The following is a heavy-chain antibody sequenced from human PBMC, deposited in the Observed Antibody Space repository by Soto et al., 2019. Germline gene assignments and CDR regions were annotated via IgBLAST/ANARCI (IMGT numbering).Heavy chain of an antibody. D-gene: IGHD3-3*01. Sequence: HVQLVQSGAEVKKPGSSVKVSCKASGGTFSSYSISWVRQAPGQGLQWTGRIIPILGIENYAQKFQGRVTITADNSQSRAYMGLRSPRSEDTAVQDSAREERDTIFGLVIFAYWGQRTRVTVAS. CDR1: GGTFSSYS. CDR2: IIPILGIE. V-gene: IGHV1-69*08. J-gene: IGHJ4*02. CDR3: AREERDTIFGLVIFAY.